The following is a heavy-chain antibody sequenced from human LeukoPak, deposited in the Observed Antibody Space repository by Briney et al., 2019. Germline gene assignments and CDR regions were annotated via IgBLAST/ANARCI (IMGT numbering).Heavy chain of an antibody. CDR1: GFAFDDSV. D-gene: IGHD2-15*01. Sequence: PGRSLRLSCVASGFAFDDSVMHWVRQAPGRGLEWVSGIYWNSGNIGYADSVRGRFTISRDNAKKSLYLQMNSLRADDTALYYCVKDLHHVASALEYWSQGTLVTVSS. CDR3: VKDLHHVASALEY. CDR2: IYWNSGNI. J-gene: IGHJ4*02. V-gene: IGHV3-9*01.